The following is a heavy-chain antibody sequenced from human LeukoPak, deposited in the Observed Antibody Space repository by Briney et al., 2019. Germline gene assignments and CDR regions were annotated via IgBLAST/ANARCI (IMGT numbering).Heavy chain of an antibody. J-gene: IGHJ4*02. CDR2: ISGYNGNT. CDR3: ARGYFLIEDQWLVRQSDN. V-gene: IGHV1-18*04. Sequence: ASVTVSCKASGYTFTTYAISWVRQAPGQGLEWMGWISGYNGNTNYAQKFRGRVTMTTDTSTDTAYMELRSLRSDDTAVYYCARGYFLIEDQWLVRQSDNWGQGTLVTVSS. D-gene: IGHD6-19*01. CDR1: GYTFTTYA.